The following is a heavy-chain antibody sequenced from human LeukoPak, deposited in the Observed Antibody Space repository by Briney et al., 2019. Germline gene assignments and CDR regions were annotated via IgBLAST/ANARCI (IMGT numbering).Heavy chain of an antibody. J-gene: IGHJ5*02. Sequence: GAPVKVSCKASGGTFISYAISWVRQAPGQGLEWMAWISPYNGNRNYAQKLQGRVTLTTDTSTNTVYMDLKSLRSDDTAVYYCARARISFDGVWFDPWGQGTLVTVSS. V-gene: IGHV1-18*01. CDR3: ARARISFDGVWFDP. D-gene: IGHD3-16*01. CDR1: GGTFISYA. CDR2: ISPYNGNR.